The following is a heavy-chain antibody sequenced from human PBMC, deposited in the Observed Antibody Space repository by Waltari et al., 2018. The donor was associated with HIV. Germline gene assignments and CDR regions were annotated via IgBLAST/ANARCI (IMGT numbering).Heavy chain of an antibody. CDR3: VRQMTFYDAFDI. CDR2: VYPNTGDT. J-gene: IGHJ3*02. Sequence: QVQLLQSGAEVKKPGASVKVSCKASGYTFTPHYIHWVRKAPGQGLEWMGWVYPNTGDTNYAQKFQGRVTMARDASIRTVSMELSRLRSDDTAVYYCVRQMTFYDAFDIWGQGTLVTVSA. CDR1: GYTFTPHY. V-gene: IGHV1-2*02.